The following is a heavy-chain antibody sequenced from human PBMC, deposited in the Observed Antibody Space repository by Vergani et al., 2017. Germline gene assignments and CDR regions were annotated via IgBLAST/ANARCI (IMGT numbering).Heavy chain of an antibody. CDR3: ARMARDIVVVPAAIRYYYYGMDV. Sequence: QITLKESGPTLIKPTQNLTLTCTFSGFSLDTGGVGVGWIRQPPGKGLEWVAHIFSNDEKSYSTSLKSRLTISKDTSKSQVVLTMTNMDPVDTATYYCARMARDIVVVPAAIRYYYYGMDVWGQGTTVTVSS. J-gene: IGHJ6*02. CDR1: GFSLDTGGVG. CDR2: IFSNDEK. D-gene: IGHD2-2*01. V-gene: IGHV2-26*01.